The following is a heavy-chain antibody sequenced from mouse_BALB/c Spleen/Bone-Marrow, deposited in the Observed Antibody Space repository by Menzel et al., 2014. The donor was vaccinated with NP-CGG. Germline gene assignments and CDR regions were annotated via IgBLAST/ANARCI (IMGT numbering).Heavy chain of an antibody. CDR2: IRNKANGYTT. V-gene: IGHV7-3*02. Sequence: DVKLVESGGGLVQTGGSLRLSCATSGFTFTDYYMNWVRQPPGKALEWLGFIRNKANGYTTEYSASVKSRFTISRDNSQNNLYLQMNTLRADDSATYYCARDKGRVFFFYLGQGTTLTVSS. CDR3: ARDKGRVFFFY. CDR1: GFTFTDYY. J-gene: IGHJ2*01.